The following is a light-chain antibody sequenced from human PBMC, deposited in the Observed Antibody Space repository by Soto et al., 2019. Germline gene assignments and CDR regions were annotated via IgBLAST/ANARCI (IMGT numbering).Light chain of an antibody. J-gene: IGKJ1*01. Sequence: EIVLTQSPATLSSSPGQRATLSCKASQTVSSKLAWYQHKPGQAPRLLIYGASNRASGIPDRFAGSGSGTDFTLTISRLEPEDFAVYYCQQYGISPTWTFGQGTRGDIK. CDR2: GAS. V-gene: IGKV3-20*01. CDR1: QTVSSK. CDR3: QQYGISPTWT.